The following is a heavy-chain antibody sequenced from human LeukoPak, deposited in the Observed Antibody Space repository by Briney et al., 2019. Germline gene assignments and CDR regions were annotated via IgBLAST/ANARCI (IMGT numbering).Heavy chain of an antibody. Sequence: GGSLRLSCAASGFTFSNYAMNWVRQAPGKGLEWVSAISGSGGSTYYADSVKGRFTISRDNSKTTLYLQMNSLRAEDTALYYCAKVNRYCRGGCCSCWGQGTLVTVSS. CDR2: ISGSGGST. CDR1: GFTFSNYA. V-gene: IGHV3-23*01. CDR3: AKVNRYCRGGCCSC. J-gene: IGHJ4*02. D-gene: IGHD2-15*01.